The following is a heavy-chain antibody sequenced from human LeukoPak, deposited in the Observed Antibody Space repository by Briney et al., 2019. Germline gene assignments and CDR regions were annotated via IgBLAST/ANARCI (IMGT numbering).Heavy chain of an antibody. D-gene: IGHD2-15*01. Sequence: ASVKVSCKASGYTFTSYDINWVRQATGQGLEWMGWTNPNSGNTGYAQKFQGRVTMTRNTSISTAYMELSSLRSEDTAVYYCARGERVVVAATDYYYMDVWGKGTTVTVSS. CDR2: TNPNSGNT. V-gene: IGHV1-8*01. J-gene: IGHJ6*03. CDR1: GYTFTSYD. CDR3: ARGERVVVAATDYYYMDV.